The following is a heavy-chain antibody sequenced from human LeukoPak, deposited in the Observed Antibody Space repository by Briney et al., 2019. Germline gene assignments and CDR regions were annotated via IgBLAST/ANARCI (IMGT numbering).Heavy chain of an antibody. CDR3: ARVHHNGSGYYSAFDI. V-gene: IGHV4-59*01. J-gene: IGHJ3*02. Sequence: SETLSLTCTVSGGSISSYYWSWIRQPPGKGLEWIGYIYYSGSTNYNPSLKSRVTISVDTSKNQFSLKLSSVTAADTAVYYCARVHHNGSGYYSAFDIWGQGTMVTVSS. D-gene: IGHD3-22*01. CDR2: IYYSGST. CDR1: GGSISSYY.